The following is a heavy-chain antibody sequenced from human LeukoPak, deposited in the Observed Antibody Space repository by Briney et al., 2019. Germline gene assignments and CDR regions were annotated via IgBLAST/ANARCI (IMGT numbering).Heavy chain of an antibody. V-gene: IGHV4-34*01. Sequence: PSETLSLTCAVYGGSFSGCYWSWIRQPPGKGLEWIGEINHSGSTNYNPSLKSRVTISVDTSKNQFSLKLSSVTAADTAVYYCARERSERWLQLTDAFDIWGQGTMVTVSS. CDR1: GGSFSGCY. J-gene: IGHJ3*02. CDR2: INHSGST. CDR3: ARERSERWLQLTDAFDI. D-gene: IGHD5-24*01.